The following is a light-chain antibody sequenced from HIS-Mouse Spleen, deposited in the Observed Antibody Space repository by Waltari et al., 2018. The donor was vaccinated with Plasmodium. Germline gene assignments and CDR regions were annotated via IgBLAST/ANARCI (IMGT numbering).Light chain of an antibody. CDR3: QQYGSSPPYT. CDR1: QSVSSSY. J-gene: IGKJ2*01. Sequence: EIVLTQSPGTLSLSPGERATLPCRASQSVSSSYLAWYKQKPGQAPRVLIYGASSRATGIPDRFSGSGSGTDFTLTISRLEPEDFAVYYCQQYGSSPPYTFGQGTKLEIK. CDR2: GAS. V-gene: IGKV3-20*01.